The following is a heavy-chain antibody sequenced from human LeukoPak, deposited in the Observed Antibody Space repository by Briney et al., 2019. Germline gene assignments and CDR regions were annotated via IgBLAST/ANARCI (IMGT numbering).Heavy chain of an antibody. CDR3: ARDRYDGGDAFDV. D-gene: IGHD5-12*01. CDR1: GFTFSTFS. V-gene: IGHV3-21*01. Sequence: GGSLRLSCTASGFTFSTFSMNWVRQAPGKGLEWVSSISSGGTSMFYADAVKGRFTISRDNAENSLYVQMNSLRADDTAIYYCARDRYDGGDAFDVWGQGTMVTVSS. J-gene: IGHJ3*01. CDR2: ISSGGTSM.